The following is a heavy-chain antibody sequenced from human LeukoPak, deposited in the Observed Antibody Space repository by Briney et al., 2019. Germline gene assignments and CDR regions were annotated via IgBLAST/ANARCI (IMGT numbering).Heavy chain of an antibody. D-gene: IGHD6-6*01. J-gene: IGHJ6*03. Sequence: SQTLSLTCAISGDSVSSNSAAWNWIRQSPSRGLEWLGRTYYRSKWYNDYAVSVKSRITINPDTSKNQFSLKLSSVTAADTAVYYCARGDSSSVFSWVNYYYYMDVWGKGTTVTVSS. CDR2: TYYRSKWYN. CDR3: ARGDSSSVFSWVNYYYYMDV. V-gene: IGHV6-1*01. CDR1: GDSVSSNSAA.